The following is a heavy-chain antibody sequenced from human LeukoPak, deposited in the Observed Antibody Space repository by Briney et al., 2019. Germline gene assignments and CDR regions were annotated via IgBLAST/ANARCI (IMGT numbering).Heavy chain of an antibody. D-gene: IGHD3-9*01. CDR3: ARGHQTYYDMFPTYNWFDP. V-gene: IGHV1-46*01. CDR1: GYTFTSYY. Sequence: ASVKVSCKASGYTFTSYYMHWVRQAPGQGLEWMGIINPSGGSTSYAQKFQGRVTMTRDTSTSTVYMELSSLRSEDTAVYYCARGHQTYYDMFPTYNWFDPWGQGTLVTVSS. CDR2: INPSGGST. J-gene: IGHJ5*02.